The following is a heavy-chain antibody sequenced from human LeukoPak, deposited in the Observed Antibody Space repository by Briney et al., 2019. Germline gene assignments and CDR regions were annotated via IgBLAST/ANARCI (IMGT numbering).Heavy chain of an antibody. CDR1: GFTFSSYA. CDR3: AKFFTGEYVRAFDV. D-gene: IGHD3-10*02. V-gene: IGHV3-30*18. J-gene: IGHJ3*01. Sequence: GGSLRLSCAASGFTFSSYAMHWVRQAPGKGLEWVAVISYGGSNKYYADSVKGRFTISRDNSKNTLYPQMNSLRAEDTAVYYCAKFFTGEYVRAFDVWGQGTMVTVSS. CDR2: ISYGGSNK.